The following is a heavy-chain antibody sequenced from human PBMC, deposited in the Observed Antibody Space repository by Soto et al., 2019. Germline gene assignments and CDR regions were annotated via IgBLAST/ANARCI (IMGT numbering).Heavy chain of an antibody. CDR1: GGSFSGYY. CDR2: INHSGST. Sequence: QVQLQQWGAGLLKPSETLSLTCAVYGGSFSGYYWSWIRQPPGKGLEWIGEINHSGSTNYNPSLKSRVTISVDTSKNQFSLKLSSVTAADTAVYYCARAVRTGSFVIDYWGRGTLVTVSS. CDR3: ARAVRTGSFVIDY. V-gene: IGHV4-34*01. J-gene: IGHJ4*02. D-gene: IGHD3-16*01.